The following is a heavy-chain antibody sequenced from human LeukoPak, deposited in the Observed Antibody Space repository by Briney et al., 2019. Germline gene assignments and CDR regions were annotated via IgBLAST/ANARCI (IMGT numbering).Heavy chain of an antibody. V-gene: IGHV5-51*01. Sequence: GESLKISCKGFRYSITSYWVGWVPQMPRKGPGWMGIIYPGDSDTRYSPSFQGQVTISADKTISTAYLQWSSLMASDTAMYYCARREISGWDKTWFDPWGQGTLVTVSS. CDR2: IYPGDSDT. J-gene: IGHJ5*02. D-gene: IGHD6-19*01. CDR3: ARREISGWDKTWFDP. CDR1: RYSITSYW.